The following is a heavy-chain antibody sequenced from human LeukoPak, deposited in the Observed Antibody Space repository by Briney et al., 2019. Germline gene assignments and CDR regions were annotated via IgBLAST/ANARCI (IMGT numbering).Heavy chain of an antibody. CDR3: ARLRGYDSSYYFDY. J-gene: IGHJ4*02. Sequence: SSETLSLTCTVSGGSISSSSYYWGWIRQPPGKGLEWIGSIYYSGSTYYNPSLKSRVTISVDTSKNQFSLKLSSVTAADTAVYYCARLRGYDSSYYFDYWGQGTLVTVSS. CDR1: GGSISSSSYY. CDR2: IYYSGST. V-gene: IGHV4-39*01. D-gene: IGHD3-3*01.